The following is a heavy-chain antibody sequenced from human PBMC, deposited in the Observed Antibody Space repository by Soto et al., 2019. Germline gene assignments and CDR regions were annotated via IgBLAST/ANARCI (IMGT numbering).Heavy chain of an antibody. CDR1: GFTFRVYS. J-gene: IGHJ4*01. CDR2: ITSDERTI. V-gene: IGHV3-48*02. D-gene: IGHD6-19*01. CDR3: ARSVEGHFDF. Sequence: EVQLVESGGGLVQPGGSLGLSCSASGFTFRVYSMNWVRQAPGKGLEWVSYITSDERTIHYADSVKGRFTISRDNATNSVYLQMTSLRDEDTAVYYCARSVEGHFDFWGQGILVTVSS.